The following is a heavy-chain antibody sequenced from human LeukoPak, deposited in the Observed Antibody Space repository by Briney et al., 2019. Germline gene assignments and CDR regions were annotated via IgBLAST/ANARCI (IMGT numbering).Heavy chain of an antibody. Sequence: PGGSLGLSCAASGFTFSNYAMSWVRQAPGKGLEWVSSISTSSHYMYYADSVKGRFTISRDDAKNSLYLQMDSLRAEDTAVYYCARVGTSTWYVLYYFDYWGPGTLVTVSS. D-gene: IGHD6-13*01. CDR2: ISTSSHYM. J-gene: IGHJ4*02. CDR3: ARVGTSTWYVLYYFDY. V-gene: IGHV3-21*01. CDR1: GFTFSNYA.